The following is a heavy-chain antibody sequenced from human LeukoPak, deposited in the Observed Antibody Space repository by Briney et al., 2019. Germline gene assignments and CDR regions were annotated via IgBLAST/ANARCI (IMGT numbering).Heavy chain of an antibody. D-gene: IGHD3-22*01. J-gene: IGHJ3*02. CDR2: IWYDGSNE. V-gene: IGHV3-33*06. Sequence: PGRSLRLSCGASGFTFSTYGMHWVRQAPGKGLEWVAVIWYDGSNENYADSVKGRFTISRDNYKNTLYLQMNSRRAEDTALYYCAKGVAGWLSEPFDIWGQGKMVTISS. CDR3: AKGVAGWLSEPFDI. CDR1: GFTFSTYG.